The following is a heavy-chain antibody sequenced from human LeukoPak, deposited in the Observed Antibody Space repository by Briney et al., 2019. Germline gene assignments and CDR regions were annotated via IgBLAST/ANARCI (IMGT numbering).Heavy chain of an antibody. V-gene: IGHV3-20*04. J-gene: IGHJ4*02. CDR2: INWNGGST. D-gene: IGHD6-13*01. CDR3: ASWGQQLVYFDY. Sequence: GGSLRLSCAASGFTFDDCGMSWVRQAPGKGLEWVSGINWNGGSTGYADSVKGRFTISRDNAKNSLYLQMNSLRAEDTALYYCASWGQQLVYFDYWGQGTLVTVSS. CDR1: GFTFDDCG.